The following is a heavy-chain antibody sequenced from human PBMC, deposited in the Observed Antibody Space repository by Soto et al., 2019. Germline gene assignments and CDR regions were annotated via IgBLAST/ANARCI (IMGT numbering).Heavy chain of an antibody. V-gene: IGHV3-33*08. CDR3: ARDRSYYYYGMDV. J-gene: IGHJ6*02. CDR1: GFTFSSYG. CDR2: IWYDGSNK. Sequence: QSGGSLRLSCAASGFTFSSYGMHWVRQAPGKGLEWAAVIWYDGSNKYYADSVKGRFTISRDNSKNTLYLQMNSLRAEDTAVYYCARDRSYYYYGMDVWGQGTTVTVSS. D-gene: IGHD3-16*02.